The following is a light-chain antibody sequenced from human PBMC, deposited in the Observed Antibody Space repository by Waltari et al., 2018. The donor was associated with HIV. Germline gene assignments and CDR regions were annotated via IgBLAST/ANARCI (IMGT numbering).Light chain of an antibody. CDR2: DVI. Sequence: QSALTQPASVSGSPGQSITISCTGTSSDIGGYNYVPWYQQHPGKPPKVLIYDVINRSSGISDRFSGSKSGSTASLTISGLQAEDEADYYCASYTARSIPWVFGGGTKLTVV. J-gene: IGLJ3*02. CDR1: SSDIGGYNY. CDR3: ASYTARSIPWV. V-gene: IGLV2-14*03.